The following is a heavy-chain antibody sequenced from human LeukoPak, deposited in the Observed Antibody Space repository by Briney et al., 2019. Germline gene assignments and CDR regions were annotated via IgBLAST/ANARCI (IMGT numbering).Heavy chain of an antibody. CDR3: AKDQGYYDSSGPFDY. V-gene: IGHV3-30*18. Sequence: GGSLRLSCAASGFMFSDYGMHWVRQAPGKGLEWVAVISYDGSNKYYADSVKGRFTISRDNSKNTLYLQMNSLRAEDTAVYYCAKDQGYYDSSGPFDYWGQGTLVTVSS. CDR2: ISYDGSNK. D-gene: IGHD3-22*01. J-gene: IGHJ4*02. CDR1: GFMFSDYG.